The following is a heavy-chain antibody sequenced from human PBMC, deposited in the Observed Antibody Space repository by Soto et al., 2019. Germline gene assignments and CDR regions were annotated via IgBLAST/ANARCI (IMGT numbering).Heavy chain of an antibody. Sequence: EVQLVESGGGLVQPGGSLRLSCAASGFSFSSYWMHWVRRAPGKGLVWVSRITSDGSSTSYADSVKGRFTISRDNAKNTLYLQMNSLRAEDTAVYYCAREIDYTLDYWGQGTLVTVSS. J-gene: IGHJ4*02. CDR1: GFSFSSYW. CDR2: ITSDGSST. D-gene: IGHD4-4*01. CDR3: AREIDYTLDY. V-gene: IGHV3-74*01.